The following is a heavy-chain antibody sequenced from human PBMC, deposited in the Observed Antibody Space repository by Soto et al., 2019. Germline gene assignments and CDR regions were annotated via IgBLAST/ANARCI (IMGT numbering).Heavy chain of an antibody. CDR1: GFTFSSYW. Sequence: EVQLVESGGGLVQPGGSLRLSCAASGFTFSSYWMSWVRQAPGKGLEWVANIKQDGSEKYYGDSVKGRFTISRDNAKNALYLQMNSLRAEDTAVYYCARDSKYDILTGYPICYDSLDVWGKGTTVTVSS. CDR2: IKQDGSEK. V-gene: IGHV3-7*01. CDR3: ARDSKYDILTGYPICYDSLDV. D-gene: IGHD3-9*01. J-gene: IGHJ6*03.